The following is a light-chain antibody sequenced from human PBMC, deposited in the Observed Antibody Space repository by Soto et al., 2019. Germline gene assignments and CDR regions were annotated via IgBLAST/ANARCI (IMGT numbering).Light chain of an antibody. V-gene: IGKV1-5*03. CDR2: PAA. CDR1: QSTSGW. CDR3: QQYESRQGT. Sequence: DIQMTQYHSTVSASVGDRVTITCRASQSTSGWGAWYEQKPGKDHKARIYPAARVENGVPSRFSGSGSETEFTLTIISLQPDDFATYYCQQYESRQGTFGQETKVDIK. J-gene: IGKJ1*01.